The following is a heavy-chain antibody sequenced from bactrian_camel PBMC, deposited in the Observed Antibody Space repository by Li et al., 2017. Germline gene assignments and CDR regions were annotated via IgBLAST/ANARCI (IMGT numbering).Heavy chain of an antibody. J-gene: IGHJ6*01. CDR3: AARRVLACSWSSADFDY. CDR1: GLTDAIDC. Sequence: HVQLVESGGGSVQAGGSRRLSCKVSGLTDAIDCLKWFRQAPGKECGVVSLISTDGSYYYGDSVKGRFTISQDNAKNTVYLQMNSLKPEDTAMYYCAARRVLACSWSSADFDYWGQGTQVTVS. CDR2: ISTDGSY. D-gene: IGHD6*01. V-gene: IGHV3S6*01.